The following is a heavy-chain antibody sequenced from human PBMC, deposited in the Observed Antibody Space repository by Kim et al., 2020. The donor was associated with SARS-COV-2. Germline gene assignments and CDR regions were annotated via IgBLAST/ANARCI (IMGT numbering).Heavy chain of an antibody. CDR2: YSRGRT. CDR3: ARGFDL. Sequence: YSRGRTNYTPSLKRRVTISVDTSKTQFSLKLSSVTAADTAVYYCARGFDLWGRGTLVTVSS. J-gene: IGHJ2*01. V-gene: IGHV4-59*09.